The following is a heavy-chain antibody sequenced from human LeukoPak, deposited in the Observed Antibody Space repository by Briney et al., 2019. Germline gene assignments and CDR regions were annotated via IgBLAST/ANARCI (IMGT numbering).Heavy chain of an antibody. Sequence: ASVTVSFKASGYTFTSYGISWVRQAPGQGLEWMGWISACNGNTNYAHKLQGIVTMTTDTSTSTAYMELRSLRSGDTAVYFCAILLWCGELDTAFDIWGQGTMVTVSS. D-gene: IGHD3-10*01. CDR2: ISACNGNT. CDR3: AILLWCGELDTAFDI. J-gene: IGHJ3*02. CDR1: GYTFTSYG. V-gene: IGHV1-18*01.